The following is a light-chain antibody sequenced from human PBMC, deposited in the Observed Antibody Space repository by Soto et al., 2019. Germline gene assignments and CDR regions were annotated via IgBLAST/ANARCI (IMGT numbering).Light chain of an antibody. J-gene: IGLJ1*01. CDR1: SSDVGGYNY. Sequence: QSALTQPASVSGSPGQSITISCTGTSSDVGGYNYVSWYQQHPGKAPKLMIYEVSNRPSGVSNRFSGSKSGNTASLTISGLQAEDEADYYCSSYTSSIYVFGTGTKLTGL. V-gene: IGLV2-14*01. CDR2: EVS. CDR3: SSYTSSIYV.